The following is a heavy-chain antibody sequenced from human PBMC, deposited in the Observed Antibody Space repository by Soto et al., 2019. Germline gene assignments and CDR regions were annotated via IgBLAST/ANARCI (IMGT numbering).Heavy chain of an antibody. CDR2: ISSTRSSDATTT. Sequence: GGSLRLSCAASGFSFNDYYMSWIRQAPGRGLEWVSYISSTRSSDATTTYYADSVKGRFTISRDNTKNSVFLQLNSLRAEDTAVYYCASQEVEPPPYYFAFWGQGTLVTVSS. CDR3: ASQEVEPPPYYFAF. D-gene: IGHD1-1*01. J-gene: IGHJ4*02. V-gene: IGHV3-11*04. CDR1: GFSFNDYY.